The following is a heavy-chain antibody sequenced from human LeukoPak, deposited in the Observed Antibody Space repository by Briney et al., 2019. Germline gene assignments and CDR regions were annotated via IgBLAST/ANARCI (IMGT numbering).Heavy chain of an antibody. CDR2: IHYSGTT. CDR3: ARMGAIAGASANPDY. J-gene: IGHJ4*02. CDR1: GVSFSGYF. V-gene: IGHV4-59*01. Sequence: PSETLSLTCAVYGVSFSGYFWSWIRQPPGKGLEWIGYIHYSGTTNYNPSLKSRVTMSVDTSKNQFSLKVSSVTAADTAVYYCARMGAIAGASANPDYWGQGTLVTVSS. D-gene: IGHD4/OR15-4a*01.